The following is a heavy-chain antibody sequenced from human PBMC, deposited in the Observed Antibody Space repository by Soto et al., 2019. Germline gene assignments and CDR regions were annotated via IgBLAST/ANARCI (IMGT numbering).Heavy chain of an antibody. Sequence: HPGGSLRLSCAASGFTFSSYSMNWVRQAPGKGLEWVSYISSSSSTIYHADSVKGRFTISRDNAKNSLYLQMNSLRAEDTAVYYCARHPERIAEIGWFDPWGQGTLVTVSS. CDR2: ISSSSSTI. J-gene: IGHJ5*02. V-gene: IGHV3-48*01. CDR3: ARHPERIAEIGWFDP. CDR1: GFTFSSYS. D-gene: IGHD6-13*01.